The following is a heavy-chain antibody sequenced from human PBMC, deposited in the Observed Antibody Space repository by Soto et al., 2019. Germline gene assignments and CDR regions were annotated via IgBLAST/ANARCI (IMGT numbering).Heavy chain of an antibody. J-gene: IGHJ5*02. CDR3: AKDGGRDKAAMFGEAWFAP. Sequence: YAMYQVSKAPGKGLEWVSTIGGSGGSTYYADSVKGRFTISRDNSKNTPYVQMNSLRVEDTALYYCAKDGGRDKAAMFGEAWFAPWGQGTLVTVSS. CDR1: YA. D-gene: IGHD3-10*02. V-gene: IGHV3-23*01. CDR2: IGGSGGST.